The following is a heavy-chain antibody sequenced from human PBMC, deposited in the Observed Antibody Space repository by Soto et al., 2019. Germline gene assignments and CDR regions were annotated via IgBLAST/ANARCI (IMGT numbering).Heavy chain of an antibody. CDR1: GGSISSSSYY. CDR3: ARHAYYDFWSGYYSRGTGTYYYYYMDV. J-gene: IGHJ6*03. Sequence: QLQLQESGPGPVKPSETLSLTCTVSGGSISSSSYYWGWIRQPPGKGLEWIGSIYYSGSTYYNPSLTSLVTISVDTSKNQFSLKLSSVTAADTAVYYCARHAYYDFWSGYYSRGTGTYYYYYMDVWGKGTTVTVSS. V-gene: IGHV4-39*01. D-gene: IGHD3-3*01. CDR2: IYYSGST.